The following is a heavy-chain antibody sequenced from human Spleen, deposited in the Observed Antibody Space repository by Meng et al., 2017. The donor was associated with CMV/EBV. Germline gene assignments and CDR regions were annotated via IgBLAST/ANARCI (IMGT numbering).Heavy chain of an antibody. V-gene: IGHV3-21*01. CDR2: ISSSSSYI. CDR3: ATASIYYFDY. J-gene: IGHJ4*02. D-gene: IGHD2/OR15-2a*01. CDR1: GLTVSSKS. Sequence: LSCAASGLTVSSKSMNWVRQAPGKGLEWVSSISSSSSYISYADSVKGRFTISRDNAKNSLSLQMNSLRAEDTAVYYCATASIYYFDYWGQGALVTVSS.